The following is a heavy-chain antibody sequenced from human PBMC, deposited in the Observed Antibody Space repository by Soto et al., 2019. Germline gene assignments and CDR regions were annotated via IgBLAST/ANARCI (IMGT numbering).Heavy chain of an antibody. CDR3: ASSSSFAYDAFDI. CDR2: ISSSSSYI. CDR1: GFTFSSYS. V-gene: IGHV3-21*01. D-gene: IGHD6-13*01. J-gene: IGHJ3*02. Sequence: EVQLVASGGGLGKPGGSLRLSCAASGFTFSSYSMNWVRQAPGKGLEWVSSISSSSSYIYYADSVKGRFTISRDNAKNSLYLQMNSLRAEDTAVYYWASSSSFAYDAFDIWGQGTMVTVSS.